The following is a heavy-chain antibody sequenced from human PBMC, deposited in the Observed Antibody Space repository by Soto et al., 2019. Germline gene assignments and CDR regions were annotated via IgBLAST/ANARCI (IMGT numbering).Heavy chain of an antibody. D-gene: IGHD3-22*01. V-gene: IGHV3-43*01. J-gene: IGHJ4*02. CDR1: GFTFDYYT. CDR3: ASAYYYDSSGYPGY. CDR2: ISWDGGST. Sequence: GGSLRLSCAASGFTFDYYTMHWVRQAPGKGLEWVSLISWDGGSTYYADSVKGRFTISRDNSKNSLYLQMNSLRTEDTALYYCASAYYYDSSGYPGYWGQGTLVTVSS.